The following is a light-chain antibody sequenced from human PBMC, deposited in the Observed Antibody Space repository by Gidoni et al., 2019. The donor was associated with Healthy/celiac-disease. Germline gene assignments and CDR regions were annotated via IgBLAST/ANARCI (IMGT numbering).Light chain of an antibody. Sequence: QSVLTQPPSASGTPGQRGTISYSGSSSNIGSNYVYWYQQLPGTAPKLLIYSNNQRPSGVPDRFSGSKSGTSASLAISGLRSEDEADYYCAAWDDSLSGLVVFGGGTKLTVL. J-gene: IGLJ2*01. CDR2: SNN. CDR3: AAWDDSLSGLVV. V-gene: IGLV1-47*02. CDR1: SSNIGSNY.